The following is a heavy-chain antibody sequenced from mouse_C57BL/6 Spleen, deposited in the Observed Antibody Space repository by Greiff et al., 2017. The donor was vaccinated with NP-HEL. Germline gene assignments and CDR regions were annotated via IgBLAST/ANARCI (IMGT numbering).Heavy chain of an antibody. D-gene: IGHD2-3*01. CDR1: GFTFTDYY. V-gene: IGHV7-3*01. CDR2: IRNKANGYTT. J-gene: IGHJ1*03. CDR3: SRYIRDGYYGWYFDV. Sequence: EVKLVESGGGLVQPGGSLSLSCAASGFTFTDYYMSWVRQPPGKALEWLGFIRNKANGYTTKYSASVKGRFTISRDTSKSILYLQRNALRAEDSATYYYSRYIRDGYYGWYFDVWGTGTTVTVSS.